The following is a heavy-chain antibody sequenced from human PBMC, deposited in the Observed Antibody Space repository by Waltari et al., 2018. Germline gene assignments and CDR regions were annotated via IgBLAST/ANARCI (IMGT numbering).Heavy chain of an antibody. CDR3: AREDHPYVSDI. CDR2: INPSGGAT. V-gene: IGHV1-46*01. CDR1: GYTFTTYQ. J-gene: IGHJ3*02. Sequence: QVQLVQSGAEVKKPGASVKISCKPSGYTFTTYQIHGVRQAPGQGLEWMGIINPSGGATSYAQKFQGRVTMTRDTSTTTVYMELGSLRSEDTAVYYCAREDHPYVSDIWGQGTMVTVSS.